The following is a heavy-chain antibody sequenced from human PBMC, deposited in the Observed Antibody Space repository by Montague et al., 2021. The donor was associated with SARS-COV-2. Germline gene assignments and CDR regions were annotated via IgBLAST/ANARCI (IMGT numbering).Heavy chain of an antibody. CDR2: IYYSGRT. Sequence: SETLSLTCTVSGGSISSYYWSWIRQSPGKGLEWIGYIYYSGRTNYNPSLKSRVTISVDTSKNQFSLKMTSVIATDTAVYYCVSGGGNSADYDWYAIYAWGQGSAVAVSS. CDR3: VSGGGNSADYDWYAIYA. CDR1: GGSISSYY. J-gene: IGHJ6*02. V-gene: IGHV4-59*01. D-gene: IGHD4-23*01.